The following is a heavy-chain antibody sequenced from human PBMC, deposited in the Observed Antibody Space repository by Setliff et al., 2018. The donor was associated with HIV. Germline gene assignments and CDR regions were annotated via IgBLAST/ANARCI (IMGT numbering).Heavy chain of an antibody. J-gene: IGHJ6*03. CDR1: GGTFSSYT. CDR2: IITIFGTT. CDR3: ARDPGEGGGGFLEWTIGYYYYMGV. Sequence: ASVKVSCKASGGTFSSYTISWVRQAPGQGLEWMGRIITIFGTTNYAQKFQGRVTITADKSTSTAYMELSSLRSEDTAVYYCARDPGEGGGGFLEWTIGYYYYMGVWGKGTTVTVSS. V-gene: IGHV1-69*08. D-gene: IGHD3-3*01.